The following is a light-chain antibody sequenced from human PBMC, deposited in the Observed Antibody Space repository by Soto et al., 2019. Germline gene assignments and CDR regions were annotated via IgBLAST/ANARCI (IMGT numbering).Light chain of an antibody. V-gene: IGLV1-51*01. CDR2: GND. Sequence: QSVLTQPPSVSAAPGQTVTISCSGSSSNIENNYVSWYQQLPGTAPKLLIYGNDKRPSGIPDRFSGSKSGTSATLGITGLQTGDEADYYCGTWDTSLSALVFGGGTKLTVL. CDR3: GTWDTSLSALV. J-gene: IGLJ2*01. CDR1: SSNIENNY.